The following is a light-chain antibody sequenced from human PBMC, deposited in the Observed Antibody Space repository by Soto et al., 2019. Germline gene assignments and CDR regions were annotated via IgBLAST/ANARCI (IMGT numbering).Light chain of an antibody. V-gene: IGKV3-11*01. CDR2: DAS. CDR1: QSVSSY. CDR3: QQRNNWPLT. J-gene: IGKJ4*01. Sequence: EIVLTQSPATLSLSPGERATLSCRASQSVSSYLAWYQQKPGQAPRLLIYDASNRATGVPARFSGSGSGTDFTLTISSLEPEDWEVSYCQQRNNWPLTFGGGTKVEIK.